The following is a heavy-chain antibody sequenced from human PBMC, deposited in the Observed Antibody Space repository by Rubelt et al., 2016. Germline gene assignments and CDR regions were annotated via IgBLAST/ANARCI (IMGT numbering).Heavy chain of an antibody. V-gene: IGHV4-34*01. CDR3: ARGKRRWQWLVPIKGGYFDY. D-gene: IGHD6-19*01. CDR1: GGSFSGYY. CDR2: INHSGSS. J-gene: IGHJ4*02. Sequence: QVQLQQWGAGLLKPSETLSLTCAVYGGSFSGYYWSWIRQPPGKGLEWIGEINHSGSSNYNPSLKTRVTIFLETSKNQFSLKLSSVTAADTAVYYCARGKRRWQWLVPIKGGYFDYWGQGTLVTVSS.